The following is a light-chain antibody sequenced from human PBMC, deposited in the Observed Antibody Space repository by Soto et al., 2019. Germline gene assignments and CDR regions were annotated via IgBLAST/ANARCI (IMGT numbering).Light chain of an antibody. CDR3: QQSYSIWT. CDR1: QSISSY. J-gene: IGKJ1*01. Sequence: DVQRNQNKNSLSGSVGDRGTITFRASQSISSYLNWYQQKPGKAPKLLIYAASSLQSGVPSRFSGSGSGTDFTLTISSLQPEDFATYYCQQSYSIWTFGQGTMVAIK. V-gene: IGKV1-39*01. CDR2: AAS.